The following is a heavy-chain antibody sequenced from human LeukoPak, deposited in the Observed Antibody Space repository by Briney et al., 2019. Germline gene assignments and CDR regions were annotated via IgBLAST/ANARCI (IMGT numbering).Heavy chain of an antibody. V-gene: IGHV3-74*01. CDR1: GFTFSHYL. D-gene: IGHD3-10*01. CDR3: AREDLVRGTGAFDI. CDR2: INSDESNT. Sequence: GGSLRLSCAASGFTFSHYLMRWVRQAPGKGLVWVSRINSDESNTNSYADSVKGRFIISRDNAKNSLYLQMNSLRAEDTALYYCAREDLVRGTGAFDIWGQGTMVTVSS. J-gene: IGHJ3*02.